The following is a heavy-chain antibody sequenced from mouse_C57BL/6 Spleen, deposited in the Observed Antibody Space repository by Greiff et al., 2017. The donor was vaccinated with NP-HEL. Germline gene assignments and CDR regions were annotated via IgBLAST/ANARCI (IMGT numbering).Heavy chain of an antibody. CDR1: GFTFSDYG. Sequence: EVQLQESGGGLVQPGGSLKLSCAASGFTFSDYGMAWVRQAPRKGPEWVAFISNLAYSIYYADTVTGRFTISRENAKNTLYLEMSSLRSEDTAMYYCARFTYGNYLYYAMDYWGQGTSVTVAS. CDR3: ARFTYGNYLYYAMDY. V-gene: IGHV5-15*01. CDR2: ISNLAYSI. D-gene: IGHD2-1*01. J-gene: IGHJ4*01.